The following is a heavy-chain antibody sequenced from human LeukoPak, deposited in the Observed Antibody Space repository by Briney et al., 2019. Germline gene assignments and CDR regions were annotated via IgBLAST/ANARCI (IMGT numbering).Heavy chain of an antibody. D-gene: IGHD3-3*01. J-gene: IGHJ4*02. V-gene: IGHV4-34*01. Sequence: PSETLSLTCAVYGGSFSGYYWSWIRQPPGKGLEWIGEINHSGSTNYNPSLKSRVTISVDTSKNHFSLKLSSVTAADTAVYYCARTRRDFWSGYYPLDYWGQGTLVTVSS. CDR2: INHSGST. CDR1: GGSFSGYY. CDR3: ARTRRDFWSGYYPLDY.